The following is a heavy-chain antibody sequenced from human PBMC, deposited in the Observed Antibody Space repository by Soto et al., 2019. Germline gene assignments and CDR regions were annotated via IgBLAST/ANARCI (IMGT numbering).Heavy chain of an antibody. Sequence: EVQLVESGGGLVQPGGSLRLSCAASGFTFSSYWMHWVRQAPGKGLVWVSRINSDGSSTSYADSVKGRFTISRDNAKNTLYLQRNSLRAEDTAVYYCARARRDGYNRPVGYWGQGTLVTVSS. CDR3: ARARRDGYNRPVGY. J-gene: IGHJ4*02. CDR2: INSDGSST. V-gene: IGHV3-74*01. D-gene: IGHD5-12*01. CDR1: GFTFSSYW.